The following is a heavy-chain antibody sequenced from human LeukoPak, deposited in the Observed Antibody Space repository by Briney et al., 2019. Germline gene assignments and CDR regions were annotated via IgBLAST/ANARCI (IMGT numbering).Heavy chain of an antibody. Sequence: KHGESLKISCKGSGYSFTSYWIGWVRQMPGKGLEWMGRIDPSDSYTNYSPSFQGHVTISADKSISTAYLQWSSLKASDTAMYYCARMTGSAPAPFDIWGQGTMVTVSS. J-gene: IGHJ3*02. CDR2: IDPSDSYT. CDR3: ARMTGSAPAPFDI. V-gene: IGHV5-10-1*01. CDR1: GYSFTSYW.